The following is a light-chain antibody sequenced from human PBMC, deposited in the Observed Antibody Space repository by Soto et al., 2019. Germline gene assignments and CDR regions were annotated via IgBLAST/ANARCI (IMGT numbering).Light chain of an antibody. Sequence: QSVLTQPRSVSGSPGQSVTISCTGTSSDVGGYHYVSWYQHHPGKAPKLVIFDVNRRPSGVPHRFSGSKSDNTASLTISGLQAEDEADYYCCSYVGSYTYVFGTGTKVTVL. CDR2: DVN. V-gene: IGLV2-11*01. CDR3: CSYVGSYTYV. J-gene: IGLJ1*01. CDR1: SSDVGGYHY.